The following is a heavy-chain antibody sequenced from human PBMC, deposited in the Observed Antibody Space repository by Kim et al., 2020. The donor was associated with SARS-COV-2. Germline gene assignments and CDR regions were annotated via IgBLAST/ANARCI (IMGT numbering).Heavy chain of an antibody. D-gene: IGHD6-13*01. J-gene: IGHJ6*02. Sequence: GGSLRLSCAASGFTFSNAWMSWVRQAPGKGLEWVGRITSKTDGGTTDYAAPVKGRFTISRDDSKNTLYLQMNSLKTEDTAVYYCTTGGAAAGTIQYYYYYGMYAWGQGTTVSVSS. CDR1: GFTFSNAW. CDR3: TTGGAAAGTIQYYYYYGMYA. CDR2: ITSKTDGGTT. V-gene: IGHV3-15*01.